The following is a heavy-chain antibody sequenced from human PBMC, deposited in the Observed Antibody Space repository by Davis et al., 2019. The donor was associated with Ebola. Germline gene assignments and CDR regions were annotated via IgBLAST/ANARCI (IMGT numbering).Heavy chain of an antibody. CDR3: ARGLWWRWFDP. Sequence: ASVKVSCKASGGTFSSYAISWVRQAPGQGLEWMGWISAYNGNTNYAQKFQGRVTMTRNTSISTAYMELSSLRSEDTAVYYCARGLWWRWFDPWGQGTLVTVSS. J-gene: IGHJ5*02. D-gene: IGHD2-8*02. CDR1: GGTFSSYA. V-gene: IGHV1-8*02. CDR2: ISAYNGNT.